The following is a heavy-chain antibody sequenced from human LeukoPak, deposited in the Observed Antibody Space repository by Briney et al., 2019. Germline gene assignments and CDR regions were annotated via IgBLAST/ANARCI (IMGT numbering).Heavy chain of an antibody. CDR1: GFTFSNNG. CDR2: IERDGSEK. D-gene: IGHD5-18*01. Sequence: GGSLRLSCAVSGFTFSNNGMSWVRQPPGKGLEWVATIERDGSEKYYVDSVKGRFTISRDNAKTSLYLQMNSLRAEDTAVYYCARSLWPEDYWGQGTLVTVSS. V-gene: IGHV3-7*01. J-gene: IGHJ4*02. CDR3: ARSLWPEDY.